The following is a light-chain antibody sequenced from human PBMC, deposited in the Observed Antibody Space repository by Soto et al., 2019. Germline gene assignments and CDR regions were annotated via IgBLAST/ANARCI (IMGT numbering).Light chain of an antibody. CDR2: EGS. Sequence: QSALTQPASVSGSPGQSITISCTGTSSDVGSYNLVSWYQQHPGKAPKLMIYEGSKRPSGVSNRFSGSKSGNTASLTISGLQAEEEADYYCCSYAGSSTPYVFGTATKVTV. CDR3: CSYAGSSTPYV. V-gene: IGLV2-23*01. J-gene: IGLJ1*01. CDR1: SSDVGSYNL.